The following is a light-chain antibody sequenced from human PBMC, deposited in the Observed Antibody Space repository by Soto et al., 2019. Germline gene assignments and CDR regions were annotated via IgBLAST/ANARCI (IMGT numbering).Light chain of an antibody. CDR2: DVN. CDR1: SSDVGGYNY. Sequence: QSALTQPPSASGSPGQSVAISCTGTSSDVGGYNYVSWYQQHPGTAPKLMIYDVNKRPSGVPDRFSGSKSGNTASLTVSGLQAEDEADYDCSSYAGSSNVFGTGTKLTVL. CDR3: SSYAGSSNV. J-gene: IGLJ1*01. V-gene: IGLV2-8*01.